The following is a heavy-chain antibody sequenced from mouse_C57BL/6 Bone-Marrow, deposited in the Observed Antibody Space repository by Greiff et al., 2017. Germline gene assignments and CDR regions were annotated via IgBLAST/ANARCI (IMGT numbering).Heavy chain of an antibody. V-gene: IGHV1-69*01. D-gene: IGHD1-1*01. CDR3: ARCTVVATDYFDY. CDR2: IDPSDSYT. Sequence: QVQLQQPGAELVMPGASVKLSCKASGYTFTSYWMHWVKQRPGQGLEWIGEIDPSDSYTNYNQKFKGKSTLTVDKSSSTAYMQLSSLTSEDSAVYYCARCTVVATDYFDYWGQGTTLTVSS. CDR1: GYTFTSYW. J-gene: IGHJ2*01.